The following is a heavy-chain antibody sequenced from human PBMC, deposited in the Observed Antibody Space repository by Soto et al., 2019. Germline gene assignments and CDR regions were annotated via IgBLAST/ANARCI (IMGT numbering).Heavy chain of an antibody. V-gene: IGHV3-23*01. CDR3: AKVQLERRSRLYFDY. D-gene: IGHD1-1*01. CDR2: ISGSGGST. J-gene: IGHJ4*02. Sequence: GGSLRLSCAASGFTFSSYAMSWVRQAPGKGLEWVSAISGSGGSTYYADSVKGRFTISRDTAQSSLFLQMNSLRAEDTAVYYCAKVQLERRSRLYFDYRGQGTLVTVSS. CDR1: GFTFSSYA.